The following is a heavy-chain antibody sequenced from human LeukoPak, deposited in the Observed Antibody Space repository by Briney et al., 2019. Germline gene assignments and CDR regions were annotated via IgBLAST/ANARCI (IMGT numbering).Heavy chain of an antibody. Sequence: GGSLRLSCAASGFTFSSYWMSWVRQAPGKGLEWVANIKQDGSEKYYVDSVKGRFTISRDNAKNSLYLQMSSLRAEDTAVYYCARGVAVAGKDHYYYMDVWGKGTTVTVSS. J-gene: IGHJ6*03. CDR3: ARGVAVAGKDHYYYMDV. V-gene: IGHV3-7*01. CDR1: GFTFSSYW. CDR2: IKQDGSEK. D-gene: IGHD6-19*01.